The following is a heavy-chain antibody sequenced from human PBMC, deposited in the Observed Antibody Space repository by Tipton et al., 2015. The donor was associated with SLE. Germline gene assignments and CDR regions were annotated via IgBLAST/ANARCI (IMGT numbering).Heavy chain of an antibody. Sequence: QSGPEVKKPGASVKVSCKASGYTFTAYYMHWVRQAPGQGLEWMGWISPYNGDTNYAQKFQGRVTMTTDTSTSTAHMELRSLRSDDPALYYCAGESVSYGRYFDLWGRGALVSFSS. CDR2: ISPYNGDT. D-gene: IGHD1-26*01. CDR3: AGESVSYGRYFDL. V-gene: IGHV1-18*04. J-gene: IGHJ2*01. CDR1: GYTFTAYY.